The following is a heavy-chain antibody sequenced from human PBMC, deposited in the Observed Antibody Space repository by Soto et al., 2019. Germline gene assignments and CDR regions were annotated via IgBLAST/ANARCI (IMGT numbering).Heavy chain of an antibody. CDR1: GFTFSSYW. D-gene: IGHD6-19*01. V-gene: IGHV3-7*05. CDR2: INQDGSER. Sequence: PGGSLRLSCAASGFTFSSYWMSWVRQTPGKGLEWVANINQDGSERYYVDSVKGRFTISRDNAKTSLYLQMNSLRAEDTAVYYCARNAFEAGSGYWGQGTLVTVSS. CDR3: ARNAFEAGSGY. J-gene: IGHJ4*02.